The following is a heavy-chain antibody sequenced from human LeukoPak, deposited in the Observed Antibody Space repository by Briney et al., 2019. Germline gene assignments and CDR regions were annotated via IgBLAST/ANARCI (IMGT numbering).Heavy chain of an antibody. J-gene: IGHJ3*02. Sequence: SETLSLTCTVSGGSISSYYWSWIRQPPGKGLEWIGYIYYSGSTNYNPSLKSRVTISVDTSKNQFSLKLSSVTAADTAVYYCASPSIVGATFAFDIWGQGTMVTVSS. CDR3: ASPSIVGATFAFDI. V-gene: IGHV4-59*08. CDR2: IYYSGST. CDR1: GGSISSYY. D-gene: IGHD1-26*01.